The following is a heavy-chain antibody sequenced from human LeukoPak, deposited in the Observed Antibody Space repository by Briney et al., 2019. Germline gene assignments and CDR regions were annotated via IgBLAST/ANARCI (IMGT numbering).Heavy chain of an antibody. D-gene: IGHD2-2*01. CDR3: AKGGTFCTSDSCFINC. CDR1: GFSFGNYA. V-gene: IGHV3-23*01. CDR2: VGGIGGST. Sequence: GGSLRLSCAASGFSFGNYATPWVRQAPGKGLQWVSTVGGIGGSTYYADSVKGRFTISRDSSKNTLYLQMNSLRAEDTAVYFCAKGGTFCTSDSCFINCWGQGTLVTVSS. J-gene: IGHJ4*02.